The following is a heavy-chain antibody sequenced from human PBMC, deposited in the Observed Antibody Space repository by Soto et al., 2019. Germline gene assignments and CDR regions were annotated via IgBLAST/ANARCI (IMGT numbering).Heavy chain of an antibody. Sequence: AGGSLRLSCAASGFTFDDYAMHWVRQAPGKGLEWVSGISWNSGSIGYADSVKGRFTISRDNAKNSLYLQMNSLRAEDTALYYCAGLGDYFDYWGQGTLVTISS. J-gene: IGHJ4*02. V-gene: IGHV3-9*01. D-gene: IGHD3-10*01. CDR1: GFTFDDYA. CDR3: AGLGDYFDY. CDR2: ISWNSGSI.